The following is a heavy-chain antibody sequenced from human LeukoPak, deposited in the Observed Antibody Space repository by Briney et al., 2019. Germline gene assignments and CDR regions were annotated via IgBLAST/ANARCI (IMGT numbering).Heavy chain of an antibody. CDR1: GSTFSSYA. J-gene: IGHJ6*02. CDR3: ARDGGDIVVVPAAIWAYYYYGMDV. CDR2: LIGSGDST. Sequence: GGSLRLSCAASGSTFSSYAMSWVRQAPGKGLEWVSTLIGSGDSTYYADSVKGRFTISRDNSKNTLYLQMNSLRAEDTAVYYCARDGGDIVVVPAAIWAYYYYGMDVWGQGTTVTVSS. V-gene: IGHV3-23*01. D-gene: IGHD2-2*01.